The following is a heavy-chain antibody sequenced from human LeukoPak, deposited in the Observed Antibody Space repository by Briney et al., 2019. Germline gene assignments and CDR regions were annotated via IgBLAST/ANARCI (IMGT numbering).Heavy chain of an antibody. D-gene: IGHD1-1*01. V-gene: IGHV4-59*08. CDR2: IYYSGTT. J-gene: IGHJ4*02. CDR3: ARVNWNPDY. Sequence: SETLSLTCSVSGGSMSGHYWNWIRQSPGKGLEWIGYIYYSGTTNYNPSLKSRVTIAVDTSKNHFSLKVSSVTAADTAVYYCARVNWNPDYWGQGTLVTVSS. CDR1: GGSMSGHY.